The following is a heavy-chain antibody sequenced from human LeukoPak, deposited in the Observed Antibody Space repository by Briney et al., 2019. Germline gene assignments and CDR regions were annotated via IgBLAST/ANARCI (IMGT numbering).Heavy chain of an antibody. J-gene: IGHJ6*03. V-gene: IGHV4-39*01. Sequence: SETLSLTCTVSGGSISNSRYYWGWIRQAPGKGLEWIGILYYSGSTYYNPSHKSRVTISVDTSKNQFSLKLSSVAAADTAVYYCARSYSSSWYHYYYYMDVWGKGTTVTISS. D-gene: IGHD6-13*01. CDR1: GGSISNSRYY. CDR3: ARSYSSSWYHYYYYMDV. CDR2: LYYSGST.